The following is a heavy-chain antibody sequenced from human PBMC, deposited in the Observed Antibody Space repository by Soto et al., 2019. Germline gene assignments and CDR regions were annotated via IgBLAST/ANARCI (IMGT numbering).Heavy chain of an antibody. CDR3: ARLFCWTSSCYIGLDY. Sequence: HGESLKISCKTSGYSFTSFWIGWVRQMPGKGLEWMGIIYTADSIIKYSPSFQGQVTLSDDKSITTAYLQWSSLKASDTAIYYCARLFCWTSSCYIGLDYWGQGT. CDR2: IYTADSII. D-gene: IGHD2-2*02. CDR1: GYSFTSFW. V-gene: IGHV5-51*01. J-gene: IGHJ4*02.